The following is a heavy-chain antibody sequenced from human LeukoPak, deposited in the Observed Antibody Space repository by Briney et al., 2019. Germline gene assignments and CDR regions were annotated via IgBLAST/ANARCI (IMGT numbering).Heavy chain of an antibody. CDR1: GYTFTGYY. V-gene: IGHV1-2*02. CDR3: ARVVFGSQLLPDS. D-gene: IGHD1-26*01. CDR2: INPNSGDT. J-gene: IGHJ5*01. Sequence: ASVKVSCKASGYTFTGYYIHWVRQAPGQGLEWMGWINPNSGDTIYAQNFQGRVTMTRDTSIGTAYMELSSLRSDDTAMYYCARVVFGSQLLPDSRGQGTLVTVSS.